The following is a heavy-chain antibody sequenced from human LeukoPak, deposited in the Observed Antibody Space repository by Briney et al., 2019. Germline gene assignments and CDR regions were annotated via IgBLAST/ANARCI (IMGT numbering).Heavy chain of an antibody. CDR1: GGSIGGYF. Sequence: SETRSLTCTVSGGSIGGYFWTWIRQPPGKGREWIGHIYYTGNTNYDPSLKNRVSISVDTSKNQFSLKLTSVTSARTAKYYCARVRDYYYDNCGYYDYWGQGTLVTVSS. J-gene: IGHJ4*02. CDR3: ARVRDYYYDNCGYYDY. CDR2: IYYTGNT. D-gene: IGHD3-22*01. V-gene: IGHV4-59*01.